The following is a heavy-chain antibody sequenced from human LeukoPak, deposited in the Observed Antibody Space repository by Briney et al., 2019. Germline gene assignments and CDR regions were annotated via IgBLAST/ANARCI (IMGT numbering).Heavy chain of an antibody. CDR2: ISHSGST. V-gene: IGHV4-34*01. CDR1: GGSFSGYY. J-gene: IGHJ6*03. Sequence: NSSETLSLTCAVYGGSFSGYYWTWIRQPPGKGLEWIGEISHSGSTNYNPSLKSRVTISLDTSKTHFSLKLTSMTAADTAVYYCARGTVGFLRYMDVWGKGTTVTVSS. D-gene: IGHD1-26*01. CDR3: ARGTVGFLRYMDV.